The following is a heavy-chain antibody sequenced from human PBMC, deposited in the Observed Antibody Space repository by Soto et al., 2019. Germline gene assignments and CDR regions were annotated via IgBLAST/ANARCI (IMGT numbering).Heavy chain of an antibody. V-gene: IGHV3-74*01. CDR1: VFSFSSYW. J-gene: IGHJ4*02. Sequence: GESVRISCAVSVFSFSSYWMHWVRQAPGKGLVWASRINLDGSYIDHADSVKGRFTVSRDNARNTLYLQMNSLRVEDTAVYYCAREGRGFSQAYWGQGALVTVSS. CDR3: AREGRGFSQAY. D-gene: IGHD3-10*01. CDR2: INLDGSYI.